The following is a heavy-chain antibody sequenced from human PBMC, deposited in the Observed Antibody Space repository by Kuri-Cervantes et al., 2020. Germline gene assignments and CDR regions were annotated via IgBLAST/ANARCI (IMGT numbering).Heavy chain of an antibody. CDR2: ISGSGGST. D-gene: IGHD3-9*01. Sequence: GGSLRLSCAASGSTFSSHWMAWVRQASGKGLEWVSAISGSGGSTYYADSVKGRFTISRDNSKNTLYLQMNSLRAEDTAVYYCAKDWGYFDWLLDAFDIWGQGTMVTVSS. CDR3: AKDWGYFDWLLDAFDI. CDR1: GSTFSSHW. V-gene: IGHV3-23*01. J-gene: IGHJ3*02.